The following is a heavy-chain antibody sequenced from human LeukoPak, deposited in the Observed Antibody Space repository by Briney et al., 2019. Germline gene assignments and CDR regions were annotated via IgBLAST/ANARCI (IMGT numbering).Heavy chain of an antibody. J-gene: IGHJ2*01. CDR3: ARDRRVRGYFDL. V-gene: IGHV1-46*01. CDR1: GYTFTSYY. Sequence: GASVKVSCKASGYTFTSYYMHWVRQAPGQGLEWMGIINPSGGSTNYAQKFQGRVTMTRDMSTSTVYMELSSLRSEDTAVYYCARDRRVRGYFDLWGRGTLVTVSS. D-gene: IGHD3-10*01. CDR2: INPSGGST.